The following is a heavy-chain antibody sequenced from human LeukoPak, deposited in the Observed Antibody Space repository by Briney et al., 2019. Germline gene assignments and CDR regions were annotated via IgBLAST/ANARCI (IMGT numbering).Heavy chain of an antibody. Sequence: ASVKVSCKASGYTFTDYYMHWVRQAPGQGLEWMGWIYPNSGGTNYAQKFQGRVTMTRDTSISTAYMELRSLRSDDTAVYYCARDDSGPLWNWGQGTLVTVSS. CDR1: GYTFTDYY. CDR3: ARDDSGPLWN. CDR2: IYPNSGGT. J-gene: IGHJ4*02. D-gene: IGHD2-21*01. V-gene: IGHV1-2*02.